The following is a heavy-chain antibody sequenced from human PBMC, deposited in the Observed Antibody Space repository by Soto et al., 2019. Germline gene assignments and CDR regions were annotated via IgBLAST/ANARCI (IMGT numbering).Heavy chain of an antibody. Sequence: SETLSLTCTVSGGSISSGGYYWSWIRQHPGKGLEWIGYIYYSGSTYYNPSLKSRVTISVDTSKNQFSLKLSSVTAADTAVYYCARVIAAAGNWFEPWGQGTLVT. V-gene: IGHV4-31*03. D-gene: IGHD6-13*01. CDR2: IYYSGST. CDR3: ARVIAAAGNWFEP. J-gene: IGHJ5*02. CDR1: GGSISSGGYY.